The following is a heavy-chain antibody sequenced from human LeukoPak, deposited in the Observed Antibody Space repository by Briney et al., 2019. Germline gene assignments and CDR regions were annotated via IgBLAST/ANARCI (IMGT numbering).Heavy chain of an antibody. CDR3: AKVEARNLAVAGTTNHYYYHFMDV. Sequence: GGSLRLSCAASGFTFSNYGMHWVRQAPGKGLEWVAVISFDGSNKYYADSVKGRLTISRDNSKNTLYLQMNSLRTADTAVYYCAKVEARNLAVAGTTNHYYYHFMDVWGKGTTVTASS. D-gene: IGHD6-19*01. CDR2: ISFDGSNK. J-gene: IGHJ6*03. CDR1: GFTFSNYG. V-gene: IGHV3-30*18.